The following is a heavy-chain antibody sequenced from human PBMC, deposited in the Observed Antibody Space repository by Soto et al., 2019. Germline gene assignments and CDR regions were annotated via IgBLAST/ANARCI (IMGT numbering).Heavy chain of an antibody. CDR3: AKDGDYYDSSGSLDY. Sequence: QVQLVESGGGVVQPGRSLRLSCAASGFTFSNYGMHWVRQAPGKGLEWVAFISSDGINKYYVDSVKGRFTISRDNSENTLSLRMNSLRAEDTAVYYCAKDGDYYDSSGSLDYWGQGTQVTVSS. V-gene: IGHV3-30*18. J-gene: IGHJ4*02. CDR2: ISSDGINK. CDR1: GFTFSNYG. D-gene: IGHD3-22*01.